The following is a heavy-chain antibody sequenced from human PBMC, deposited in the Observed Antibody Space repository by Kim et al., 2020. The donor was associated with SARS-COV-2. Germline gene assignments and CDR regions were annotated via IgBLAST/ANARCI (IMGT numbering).Heavy chain of an antibody. CDR1: GFTFGDYA. CDR3: TREGVAYYDFWSGYYSLDV. D-gene: IGHD3-3*01. CDR2: IRSKAYGGTT. J-gene: IGHJ6*04. Sequence: GGSLRLSCTASGFTFGDYAMSWVRQAPGKGLEWVGFIRSKAYGGTTEYSASVKGRFTISRDDSTSIAYLQMNSLKTEDTAVYYCTREGVAYYDFWSGYYSLDVWGKGTTVTVSS. V-gene: IGHV3-49*04.